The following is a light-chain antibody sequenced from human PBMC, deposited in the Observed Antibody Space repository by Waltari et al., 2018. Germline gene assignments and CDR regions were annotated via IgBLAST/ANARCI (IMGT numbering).Light chain of an antibody. CDR1: QSLLYSNGNVY. CDR3: LQVPFT. V-gene: IGKV2-30*01. J-gene: IGKJ3*01. Sequence: GVLTQSPLSLAVTLGQPASISCKSSQSLLYSNGNVYLDWYLQRPGQSPRRLIYQVSKRDSGVPDRFSGSGSDTDFTLRIGRVEADDVGTYYCLQVPFTFGPGTKMEVK. CDR2: QVS.